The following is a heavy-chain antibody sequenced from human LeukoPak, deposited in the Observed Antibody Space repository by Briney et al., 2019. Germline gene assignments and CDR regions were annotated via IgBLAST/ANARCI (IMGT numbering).Heavy chain of an antibody. CDR2: IYYSGST. J-gene: IGHJ4*02. Sequence: SETLSLTCTVSGGSISSDDYYWTWIRQPPGKGLEWIGYIYYSGSTYYNPSLKSRVTISVDTSKNQFSLKLNSVTAADTAVYYCAAHPVVVPAANDYWGQGTLVTVSS. CDR3: AAHPVVVPAANDY. CDR1: GGSISSDDYY. D-gene: IGHD2-2*01. V-gene: IGHV4-30-4*01.